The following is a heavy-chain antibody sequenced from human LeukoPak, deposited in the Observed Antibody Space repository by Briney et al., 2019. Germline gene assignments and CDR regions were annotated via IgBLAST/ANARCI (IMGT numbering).Heavy chain of an antibody. CDR3: ATFPYYYDSSYDAFDI. V-gene: IGHV1-24*01. D-gene: IGHD3-22*01. CDR1: GYTLTELS. Sequence: ASVKVSCKDSGYTLTELSMHWVRQAPGKGLEWMGGFDPEDGETIYAQKFQGRVTMTEDTSTDTAYMELSSLRSEDTAVYYCATFPYYYDSSYDAFDIWGQGTMATVSS. CDR2: FDPEDGET. J-gene: IGHJ3*02.